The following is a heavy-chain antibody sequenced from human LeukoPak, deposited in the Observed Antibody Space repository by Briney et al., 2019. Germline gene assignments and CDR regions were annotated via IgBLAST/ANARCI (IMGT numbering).Heavy chain of an antibody. V-gene: IGHV4-4*02. CDR2: IYHSGST. CDR3: ARDRMDDSSGYYLDY. CDR1: GGSISSSNW. Sequence: SGTLSLTCAVSGGSISSSNWWSWVRQPPGKGLEWIGEIYHSGSTNYNPSLKSRVTISVDKSKNQFSLKLSSVTAADTAVYYCARDRMDDSSGYYLDYWGQGTLATVSS. D-gene: IGHD3-22*01. J-gene: IGHJ4*02.